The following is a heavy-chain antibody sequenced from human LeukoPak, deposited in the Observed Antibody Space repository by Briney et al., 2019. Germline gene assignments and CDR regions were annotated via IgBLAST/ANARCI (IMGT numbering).Heavy chain of an antibody. Sequence: PSGTLSLTCAVSGGSISSSNWWSWVRQPPRKELHSIEEIYHSGSTNYNPSLKSRVTISVDKSKNQFSLKLSSVTAADTAVYYCARCYGSGNYGMDVWGKGTTVTVSS. D-gene: IGHD3-10*01. V-gene: IGHV4-4*02. CDR2: IYHSGST. CDR3: ARCYGSGNYGMDV. CDR1: GGSISSSNW. J-gene: IGHJ6*04.